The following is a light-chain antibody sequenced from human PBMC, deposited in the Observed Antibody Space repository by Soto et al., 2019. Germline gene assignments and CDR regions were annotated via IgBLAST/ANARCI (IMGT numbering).Light chain of an antibody. CDR1: QSVSSNY. CDR3: QQYGSSPMT. V-gene: IGKV3-20*01. J-gene: IGKJ5*01. CDR2: GAS. Sequence: EIVLTQSPGTLSLSPGERATLSCRASQSVSSNYLAWYQQKPGQAPRLLIYGASSRATGIPDRFSGSGSGTDFTLTISRLEPEDFAVYYCQQYGSSPMTFGQGTLEIK.